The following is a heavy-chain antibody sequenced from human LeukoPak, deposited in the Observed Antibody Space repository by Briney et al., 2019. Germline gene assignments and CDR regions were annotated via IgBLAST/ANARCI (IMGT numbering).Heavy chain of an antibody. Sequence: SETLSLTCTVSGYSIRSGFYWGWIRQPPGKGLEWIGNIYHSGITYYTPSLKSRVTISVDTSKNQFSLKLSSVTAADTAVYYCASMEQWLVWDYWGQGTLVTVSS. CDR2: IYHSGIT. D-gene: IGHD6-19*01. J-gene: IGHJ4*02. CDR1: GYSIRSGFY. V-gene: IGHV4-38-2*02. CDR3: ASMEQWLVWDY.